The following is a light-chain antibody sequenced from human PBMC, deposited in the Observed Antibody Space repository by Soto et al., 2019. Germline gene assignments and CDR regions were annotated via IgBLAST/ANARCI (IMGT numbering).Light chain of an antibody. J-gene: IGKJ4*02. CDR2: DAS. CDR1: QSVSSY. V-gene: IGKV3-11*01. Sequence: EIVLTQSPATLSLSPGERATLSCRASQSVSSYLAWYQQKPGQAPRLLIYDASNRATGIPARCSGSGPGTDFTLTISSLEPEDFAVYYCQQRSNWPPTFGGGTKVEIK. CDR3: QQRSNWPPT.